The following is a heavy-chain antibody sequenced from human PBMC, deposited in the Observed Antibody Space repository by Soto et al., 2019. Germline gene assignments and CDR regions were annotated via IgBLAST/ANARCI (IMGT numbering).Heavy chain of an antibody. Sequence: PGGSLRLSCLASGFGFSGYSMHWVRQAPGKGLDWVAVIQHDGSEIYYADSVKGRFTISKDDSKNTLHLQMNALRVDDTALYYCVRVGWGYSYGNGMDGWGQGTTVTV. CDR1: GFGFSGYS. D-gene: IGHD5-18*01. CDR2: IQHDGSEI. J-gene: IGHJ6*02. V-gene: IGHV3-30-3*01. CDR3: VRVGWGYSYGNGMDG.